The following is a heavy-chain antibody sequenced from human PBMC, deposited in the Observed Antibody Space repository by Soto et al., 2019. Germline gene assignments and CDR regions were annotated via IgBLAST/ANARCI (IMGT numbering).Heavy chain of an antibody. CDR1: GGSITTGGYS. CDR3: ARDAGEQRGLDF. J-gene: IGHJ4*02. D-gene: IGHD3-16*01. CDR2: IYYSGST. Sequence: QVLLQESGPGLVKPSETLSLICLVSGGSITTGGYSWSWIRQHPGKGLDWIGNIYYSGSTSYNPSLKSRLTISVDTSKNQFSLKLTSVTAAATAVYYCARDAGEQRGLDFWGQGTLVTVSS. V-gene: IGHV4-31*03.